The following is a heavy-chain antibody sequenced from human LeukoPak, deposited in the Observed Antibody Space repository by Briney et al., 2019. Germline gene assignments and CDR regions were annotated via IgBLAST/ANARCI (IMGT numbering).Heavy chain of an antibody. CDR3: ARESYYYGSGAYDP. V-gene: IGHV3-11*01. Sequence: GGSLRLSCAASGFIISDYYMSWIRQAPGKGLEWLSYSSTSGSTISYADSVKGRFTISRDNAKNSLYLPMNSLRAEDTAVYYCARESYYYGSGAYDPWGQGTLVTVSS. CDR2: SSTSGSTI. J-gene: IGHJ5*02. D-gene: IGHD3-10*01. CDR1: GFIISDYY.